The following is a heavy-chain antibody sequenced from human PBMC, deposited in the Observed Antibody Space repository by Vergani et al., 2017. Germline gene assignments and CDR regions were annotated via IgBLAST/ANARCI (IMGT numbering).Heavy chain of an antibody. CDR3: ASDISSVYYYMDV. Sequence: EVQLLESGGGLVQPGGSLRLSCEASGFSFPGYAMSWVRQAPGKGLEWVSSVSGSSATPYYADSVKGRFTISRDNSKNTLYLQMNSLRAEDTAVYYCASDISSVYYYMDVWGKGTTVTVSS. CDR2: VSGSSATP. CDR1: GFSFPGYA. J-gene: IGHJ6*03. D-gene: IGHD3-9*01. V-gene: IGHV3-23*01.